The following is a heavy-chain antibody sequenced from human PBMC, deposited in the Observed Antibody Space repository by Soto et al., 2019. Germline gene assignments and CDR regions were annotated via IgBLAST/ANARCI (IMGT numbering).Heavy chain of an antibody. CDR2: IIPIFGSP. CDR1: GGTFSSYA. Sequence: QVQLVQSGAEVKKPGSSVKVSCKASGGTFSSYAFSWVRQAPGQGLEWMGGIIPIFGSPNHAQKFQGRVTITADKSTSTIYMDLSSLPSEDTAVYFCARGGADTGRSYAPWYFDLWGRGTLVTVSA. D-gene: IGHD1-26*01. V-gene: IGHV1-69*06. J-gene: IGHJ2*01. CDR3: ARGGADTGRSYAPWYFDL.